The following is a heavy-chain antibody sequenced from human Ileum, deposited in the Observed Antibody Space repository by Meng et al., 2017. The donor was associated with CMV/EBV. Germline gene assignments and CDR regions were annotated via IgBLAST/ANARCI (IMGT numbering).Heavy chain of an antibody. CDR1: GFTVSSNY. D-gene: IGHD6-13*01. V-gene: IGHV3-53*01. J-gene: IGHJ4*02. CDR3: ARVYSNSWYFDY. Sequence: SCAASGFTVSSNYMSWVRQAPGKGLEWVSVIYNGGSTYYSDSVRGRFTISRDNSKNTLYLQMNSLRAEDTAVYYCARVYSNSWYFDYWGQGTLVTVSS. CDR2: IYNGGST.